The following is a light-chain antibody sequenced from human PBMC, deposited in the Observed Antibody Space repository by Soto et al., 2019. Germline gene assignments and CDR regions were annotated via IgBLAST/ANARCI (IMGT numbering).Light chain of an antibody. CDR3: SSFASSNTWV. CDR1: SSDVGAYNY. CDR2: EVT. J-gene: IGLJ3*02. V-gene: IGLV2-8*01. Sequence: QSALTQPPSASGSPGQSVTISCTGTSSDVGAYNYVSWYQQHAGKAPKLVIYEVTKRPSGVPDRFSGSKSANTASLTVSGLLAEDEADYYCSSFASSNTWVFGGGTKLTV.